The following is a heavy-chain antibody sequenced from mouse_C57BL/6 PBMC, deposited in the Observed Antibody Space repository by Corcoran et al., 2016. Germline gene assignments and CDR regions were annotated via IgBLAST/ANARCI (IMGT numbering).Heavy chain of an antibody. Sequence: QVTLKESGPGILQSSQTLSLTCSFSGFSLSTSGMGVSWIRQPSGKGLEWLAHIYWDDDKRYNPSLKSRLTISKDTSRNQVFLKITSVDTADTATYYCARRGVLLYGNDWYFDVWGTGTTVTVSS. CDR3: ARRGVLLYGNDWYFDV. V-gene: IGHV8-12*01. CDR2: IYWDDDK. D-gene: IGHD2-1*01. CDR1: GFSLSTSGMG. J-gene: IGHJ1*03.